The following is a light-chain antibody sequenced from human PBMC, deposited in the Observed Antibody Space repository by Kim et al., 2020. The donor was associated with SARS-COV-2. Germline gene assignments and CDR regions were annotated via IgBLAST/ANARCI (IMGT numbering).Light chain of an antibody. J-gene: IGKJ1*01. CDR3: QKYDSYPRT. V-gene: IGKV1D-16*01. CDR2: AAS. Sequence: DIQMTQSPSLVSASVGDTVTITCRASQGISSWLAWYQQQPEKALKPLIYAASSLQSGVPSRFSGSGSGTDFTLTINSLQPEDFATYCCQKYDSYPRTFGQGTKVEIK. CDR1: QGISSW.